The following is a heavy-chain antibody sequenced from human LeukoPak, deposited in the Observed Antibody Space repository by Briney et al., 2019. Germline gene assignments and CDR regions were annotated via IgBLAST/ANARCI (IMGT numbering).Heavy chain of an antibody. CDR2: INPNSGGT. Sequence: ASVTVSFKASTYTFTDYYMHWVRQAPGQGLEWMGWINPNSGGTNYAQKFQGRVTMTRDTSISTAYMELSRLRSDDTAVYYCARDSSGNPFDYWGQGTLVTVSS. CDR3: ARDSSGNPFDY. CDR1: TYTFTDYY. V-gene: IGHV1-2*02. D-gene: IGHD6-25*01. J-gene: IGHJ4*02.